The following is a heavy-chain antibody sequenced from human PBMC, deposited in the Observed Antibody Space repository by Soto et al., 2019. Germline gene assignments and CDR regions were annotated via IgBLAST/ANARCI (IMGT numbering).Heavy chain of an antibody. D-gene: IGHD3-10*01. CDR1: GFTFSTYW. Sequence: GGSLRLSCAASGFTFSTYWMHWVRQVPGKGLVWVSRINSDGSDISYADSVKGRFTISRDNAQNTGFLQMNSLRAEDTAVYYCASTIAMIRGHGMDVWGQGTTVTVSS. V-gene: IGHV3-74*01. J-gene: IGHJ6*02. CDR3: ASTIAMIRGHGMDV. CDR2: INSDGSDI.